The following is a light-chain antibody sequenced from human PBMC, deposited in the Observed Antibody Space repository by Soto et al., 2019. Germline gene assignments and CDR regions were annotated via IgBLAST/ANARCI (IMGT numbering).Light chain of an antibody. V-gene: IGLV2-8*01. J-gene: IGLJ2*01. Sequence: QLVLTQPPSASGSPGQSVTISCTGTSSDIGGFNFVSWYQQHPGKAPKLMIYEVTKRPSGVPNRFSGSKSGNTASLTVSGLQAEDEADYYCSSYAGSDRLIFGGGTKVTVL. CDR1: SSDIGGFNF. CDR3: SSYAGSDRLI. CDR2: EVT.